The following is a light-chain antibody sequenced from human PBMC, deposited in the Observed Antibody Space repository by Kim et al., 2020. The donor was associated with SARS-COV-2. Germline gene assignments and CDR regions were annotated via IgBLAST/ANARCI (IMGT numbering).Light chain of an antibody. V-gene: IGLV2-8*01. Sequence: GQSVTIACPGTSGDIGLFNSVSSDQQHPGKVPKLMIYEVNKRPSGVPDRFSGSKSGNTASLTVSGLQAGDEADYYCSSYTAYNNLVFGGGTQLTVL. CDR3: SSYTAYNNLV. J-gene: IGLJ3*02. CDR2: EVN. CDR1: SGDIGLFNS.